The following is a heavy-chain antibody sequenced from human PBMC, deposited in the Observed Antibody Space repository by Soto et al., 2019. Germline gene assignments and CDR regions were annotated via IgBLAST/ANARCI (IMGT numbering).Heavy chain of an antibody. J-gene: IGHJ4*02. V-gene: IGHV3-30-3*01. CDR2: ISYDGSNK. Sequence: ESGGGVVQPGRSLRLSCAASGFTFSSYAMHWVRQAPGKGLEWVAVISYDGSNKYYADSVKGRFTISRDNSKNTLYLQMNSLRAEDTAVYYCAREPGYSSGWYVDYFDSWCEGTLVTVSS. D-gene: IGHD6-19*01. CDR3: AREPGYSSGWYVDYFDS. CDR1: GFTFSSYA.